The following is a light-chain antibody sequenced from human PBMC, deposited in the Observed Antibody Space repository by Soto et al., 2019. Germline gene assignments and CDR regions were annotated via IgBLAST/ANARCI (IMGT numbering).Light chain of an antibody. CDR1: SSDVGVYNY. Sequence: QSALAQPRSVSWSPGQSVTISCTGTSSDVGVYNYVSWYQQYPGKAPKIMIYDVSKRPSGVPDRFSGSKSDNTASLTISGLQAEDEADYYCCSYAGSYTFVFGIGTKV. CDR2: DVS. J-gene: IGLJ1*01. V-gene: IGLV2-11*01. CDR3: CSYAGSYTFV.